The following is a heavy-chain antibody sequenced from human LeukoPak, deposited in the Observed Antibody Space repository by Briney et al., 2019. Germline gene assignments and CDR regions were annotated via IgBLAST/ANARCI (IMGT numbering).Heavy chain of an antibody. Sequence: SVKVSCKASGFTFTSSSIQWVRQARGQRLEWIGWIVGGSSDTYYAQKFQERVTITRDMSTSTAYLELSSLRSEDTAVYYCAGEPGTTMAFDYWGQGTLVTVSS. J-gene: IGHJ4*02. CDR2: IVGGSSDT. CDR3: AGEPGTTMAFDY. D-gene: IGHD1-1*01. V-gene: IGHV1-58*02. CDR1: GFTFTSSS.